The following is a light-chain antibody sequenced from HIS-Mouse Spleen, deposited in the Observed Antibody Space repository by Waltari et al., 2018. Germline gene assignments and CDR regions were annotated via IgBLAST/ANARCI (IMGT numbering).Light chain of an antibody. CDR3: YSTDSSGNHRV. V-gene: IGLV3-10*01. J-gene: IGLJ2*01. CDR1: ALPNKY. Sequence: SYELTQPPSVSVSPGQTARITCSGDALPNKYAYWYQHKSGQAPVLVISEDSKRPSGIPVRFSGSSSGTMATLTISGAQVEDEADYYCYSTDSSGNHRVFGGGTKLTVL. CDR2: EDS.